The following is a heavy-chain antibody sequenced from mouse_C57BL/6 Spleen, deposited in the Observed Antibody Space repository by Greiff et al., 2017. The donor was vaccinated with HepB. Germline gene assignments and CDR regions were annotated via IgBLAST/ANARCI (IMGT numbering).Heavy chain of an antibody. D-gene: IGHD2-1*01. V-gene: IGHV1-64*01. CDR2: IHPNSGST. CDR1: GYTFTSYW. CDR3: ARYYGNHVVYLGC. Sequence: QVQLQQPGAELVKPGASVKLSCKASGYTFTSYWMHWVKQRPGQGLEWIGMIHPNSGSTNYNEKFKSKATLTVDKSSSTAYMQLSSLTSEDSAVYCCARYYGNHVVYLGCCGEGTTLSVSS. J-gene: IGHJ2*01.